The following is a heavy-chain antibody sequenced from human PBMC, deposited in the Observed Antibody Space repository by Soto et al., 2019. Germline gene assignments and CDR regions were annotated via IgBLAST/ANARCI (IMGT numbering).Heavy chain of an antibody. CDR2: INHSGST. CDR3: ARVMDIVATIAGFDY. CDR1: GGSFSGYY. D-gene: IGHD5-12*01. V-gene: IGHV4-34*01. J-gene: IGHJ4*02. Sequence: PSETLSLTCAVYGGSFSGYYWSWVRQPPGKGLEWIGEINHSGSTNYNPSLKSRVTISVDTSKNQFSLKLSSVTAADTAVYYCARVMDIVATIAGFDYWGQGTLVTVSS.